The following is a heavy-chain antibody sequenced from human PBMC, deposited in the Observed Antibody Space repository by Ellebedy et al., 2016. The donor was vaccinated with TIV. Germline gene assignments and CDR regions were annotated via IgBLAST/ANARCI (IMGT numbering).Heavy chain of an antibody. J-gene: IGHJ1*01. CDR1: GGSFGGYY. CDR2: ISHSGST. D-gene: IGHD4-17*01. CDR3: ARGMSTVTT. V-gene: IGHV4-34*01. Sequence: MPGGSLRLSCAVYGGSFGGYYWSWIRQPPGKGLEWIGEISHSGSTNYNPSLKSRVSISVDTSKSQFSLKLNSVTAADTAVYYCARGMSTVTTWGQGTLVTVSS.